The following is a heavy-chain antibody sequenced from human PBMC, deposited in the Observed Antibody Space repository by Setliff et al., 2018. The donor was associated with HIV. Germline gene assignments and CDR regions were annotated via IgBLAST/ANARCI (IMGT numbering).Heavy chain of an antibody. V-gene: IGHV3-23*01. Sequence: GGSLRLSCAASGFTFSNYDMNWFRQAPGKGPEWVSNINYNGVSTYYADSVKGRFTISRDNAKNTLYLQMNILRAEDTGVYYCAKDPHNIYLFYFHYMDVWGKGTTVTVSS. CDR2: INYNGVST. CDR3: AKDPHNIYLFYFHYMDV. CDR1: GFTFSNYD. J-gene: IGHJ6*03.